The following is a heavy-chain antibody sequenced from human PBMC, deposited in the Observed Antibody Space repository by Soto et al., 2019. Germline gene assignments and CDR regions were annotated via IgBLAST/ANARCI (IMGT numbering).Heavy chain of an antibody. CDR2: IYHSGST. CDR1: GGSISSTNW. CDR3: ARDGAAALFRPPLTF. Sequence: QVQLQESDPGLVRPSGTLSLTCAVSGGSISSTNWWSWVRQPPGKGLEWIGEIYHSGSTNHNPSLKSRVTMSVDKSKNQFSLRLSSVTAAVTAVYYCARDGAAALFRPPLTFWGQGTLVTVSS. V-gene: IGHV4-4*02. D-gene: IGHD6-13*01. J-gene: IGHJ4*02.